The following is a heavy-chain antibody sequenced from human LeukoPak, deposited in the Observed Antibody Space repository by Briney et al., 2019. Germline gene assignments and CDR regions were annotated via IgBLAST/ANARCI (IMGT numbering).Heavy chain of an antibody. Sequence: SETLSLTCTVSGGSISSSSYYWGWIRQPPGKGLEWIGSIYYSGSTYYNPSLKSRVTISVDTSKNQFSLKLSSVTAADTAVYYCARDRNDYYDSSGYGGWGQGTLVTVSS. CDR3: ARDRNDYYDSSGYGG. CDR1: GGSISSSSYY. J-gene: IGHJ4*02. D-gene: IGHD3-22*01. CDR2: IYYSGST. V-gene: IGHV4-39*07.